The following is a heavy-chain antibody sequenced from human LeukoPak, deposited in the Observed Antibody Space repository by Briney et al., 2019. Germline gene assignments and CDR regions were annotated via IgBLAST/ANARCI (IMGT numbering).Heavy chain of an antibody. V-gene: IGHV3-23*01. D-gene: IGHD3-9*01. Sequence: GGSLRLSCAASGFIFSDYYMNWIRQAPGKGLEWVSAISGSGGSTYYADSVKGRFTISRDNSKNTLYLQMNSLRAEDTAVYYCAKLGDILTGYPYYFDCWGQGTLVTVSS. CDR2: ISGSGGST. CDR3: AKLGDILTGYPYYFDC. CDR1: GFIFSDYY. J-gene: IGHJ4*02.